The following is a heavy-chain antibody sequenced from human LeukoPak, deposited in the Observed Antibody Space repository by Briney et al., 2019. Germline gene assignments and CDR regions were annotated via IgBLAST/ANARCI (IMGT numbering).Heavy chain of an antibody. V-gene: IGHV3-23*01. CDR3: AKDSDGYSSGWYDY. Sequence: GGSLRLSCAASGFTFSSYAMSWVRQAPGKGLEWVSAISGSGGSTYYADSVKGRFTISRDNSKNTLYLQMNSLRAEDTAVYYCAKDSDGYSSGWYDYWGQGTLVTVSS. D-gene: IGHD6-19*01. J-gene: IGHJ4*02. CDR1: GFTFSSYA. CDR2: ISGSGGST.